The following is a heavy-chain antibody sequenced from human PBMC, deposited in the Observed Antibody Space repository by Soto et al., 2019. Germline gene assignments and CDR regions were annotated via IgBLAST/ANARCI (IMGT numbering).Heavy chain of an antibody. Sequence: ELQLLESGGGLAQPGGSLRLSCAASGFTFSSYGMNWVRQAPGKGLEWVSALSGSGDTTYYADSVRGRFSISRDNSKNTLYLKMSSLRGEDTAVYYCAKGTQFFYYYAMDVWGQGTTVTVSS. CDR1: GFTFSSYG. CDR3: AKGTQFFYYYAMDV. J-gene: IGHJ6*02. CDR2: LSGSGDTT. V-gene: IGHV3-23*01.